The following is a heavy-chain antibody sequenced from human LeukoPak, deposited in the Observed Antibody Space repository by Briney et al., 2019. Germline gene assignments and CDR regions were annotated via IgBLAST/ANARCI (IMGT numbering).Heavy chain of an antibody. CDR1: GGSFSGYS. V-gene: IGHV4-34*01. D-gene: IGHD5-18*01. J-gene: IGHJ3*02. CDR2: INHSGGT. CDR3: ARDPVDTAMVWYAFDI. Sequence: SETLSLTCAVYGGSFSGYSWNWIRQPPVKGLEWIGEINHSGGTNYNPSLKSRVTISVDTSKNQFSLKLSSVTAADTAVYYCARDPVDTAMVWYAFDIWGQGTMVTVSS.